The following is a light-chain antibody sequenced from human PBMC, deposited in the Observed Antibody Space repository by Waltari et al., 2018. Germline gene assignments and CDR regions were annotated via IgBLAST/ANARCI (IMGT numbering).Light chain of an antibody. V-gene: IGKV2D-29*01. CDR1: QSLLNIDGKTY. CDR2: EVS. Sequence: EIVMTQTPLSLSVTPGQPASISCRSSQSLLNIDGKTYLYWYVQKPGQPPQLLIHEVSNRFSGVPDRLSGSGSGTDFKLKISRVEAEDVGVYYCMQSTQLPLAFGQGTKVEIK. J-gene: IGKJ1*01. CDR3: MQSTQLPLA.